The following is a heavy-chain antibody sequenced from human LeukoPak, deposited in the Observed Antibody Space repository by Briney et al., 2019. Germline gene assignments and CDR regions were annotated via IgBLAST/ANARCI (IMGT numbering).Heavy chain of an antibody. J-gene: IGHJ4*02. D-gene: IGHD6-25*01. CDR3: ARDGDLAPAVPFDC. Sequence: GGSLRLSCAASGFTFSSYEMNWVRQAPGKGLEWISFISSSGGTTYYADSVKGRFTNSRDNAKNSLYLQMNSLEAEDTAVYYCARDGDLAPAVPFDCWGQGTLVTVSS. V-gene: IGHV3-48*03. CDR2: ISSSGGTT. CDR1: GFTFSSYE.